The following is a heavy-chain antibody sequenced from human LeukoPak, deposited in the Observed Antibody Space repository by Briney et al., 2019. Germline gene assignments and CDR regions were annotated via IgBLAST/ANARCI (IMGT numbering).Heavy chain of an antibody. Sequence: ASVKVSCKASGYTFTSYYMHWVRQAPGQGLEWMGVIHPSGGSTSYAQKFQGRVTMTRDTSTSTAYMELRSLRSDNTAVYYCARPYYYESTGYYLEGLYYFDYWGQGTLVTVSS. CDR1: GYTFTSYY. V-gene: IGHV1-46*01. CDR2: IHPSGGST. CDR3: ARPYYYESTGYYLEGLYYFDY. D-gene: IGHD3-22*01. J-gene: IGHJ4*02.